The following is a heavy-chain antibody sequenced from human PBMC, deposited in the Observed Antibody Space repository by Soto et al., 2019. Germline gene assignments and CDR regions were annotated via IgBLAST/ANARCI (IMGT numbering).Heavy chain of an antibody. D-gene: IGHD1-26*01. CDR2: ITGSSNYI. CDR3: ARDLSGSYYRYFDS. Sequence: EAQLVESGGGLVKPGGSLRLSCAASGFTFSSYSMNWVRQAPGKGPEWVSSITGSSNYIYYADSVKGRFTISRDNAKNSLYLQMNSLRAEDTAVYYCARDLSGSYYRYFDSWGQGTLVTVSS. V-gene: IGHV3-21*01. CDR1: GFTFSSYS. J-gene: IGHJ4*02.